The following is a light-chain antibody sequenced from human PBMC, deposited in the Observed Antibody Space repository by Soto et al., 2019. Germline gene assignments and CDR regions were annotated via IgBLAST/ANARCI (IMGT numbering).Light chain of an antibody. CDR1: QSISDT. CDR2: SAS. Sequence: EIVMTQSPATLSVSPGGRATLSCRASQSISDTLAWYQQKPGQAPRLLIYSASRGATGFPARFSGSGSGTDFTLTISRLEPEDFAVYYCQQYGSSGTFGQGTKVEIK. J-gene: IGKJ1*01. CDR3: QQYGSSGT. V-gene: IGKV3-20*01.